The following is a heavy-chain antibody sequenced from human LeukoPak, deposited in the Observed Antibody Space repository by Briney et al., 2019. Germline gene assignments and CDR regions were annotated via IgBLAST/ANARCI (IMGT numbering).Heavy chain of an antibody. CDR3: ARDPAAAGFFDI. CDR2: IYSGGST. V-gene: IGHV3-53*01. CDR1: GFTVSSNY. J-gene: IGHJ3*02. Sequence: GGSLRLFCAASGFTVSSNYMSWVRQAPGKGLKWVSVIYSGGSTYYADSVKGRFTISRDNSKNTLYLQMNSLRAEDTAVYYCARDPAAAGFFDIWGQGTMVTVSS. D-gene: IGHD6-13*01.